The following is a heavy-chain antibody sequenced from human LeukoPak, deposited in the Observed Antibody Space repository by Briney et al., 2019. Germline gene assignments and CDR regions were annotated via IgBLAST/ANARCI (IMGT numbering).Heavy chain of an antibody. D-gene: IGHD1-26*01. CDR3: ATYSGAHHKTFDD. CDR2: IKQDESEK. V-gene: IGHV3-7*03. Sequence: PSETLSLTCTVSGGSIISSSDYWGWVRQAPGKGLEWVANIKQDESEKDYVDSVKGRFTISRDNAKNSMYLQMSSLRAEDTAVYYCATYSGAHHKTFDDWGQGTLVTVSS. J-gene: IGHJ4*02. CDR1: GGSIISSSDY.